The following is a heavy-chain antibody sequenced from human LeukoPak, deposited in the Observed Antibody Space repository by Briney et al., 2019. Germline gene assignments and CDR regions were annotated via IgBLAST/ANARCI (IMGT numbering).Heavy chain of an antibody. CDR1: GGSFSGYY. V-gene: IGHV4-34*01. D-gene: IGHD5-12*01. Sequence: SETLSLTCAVYGGSFSGYYWSWIRQPPGKGLECIAEINHSGSTNYNPSLKSRVTISVDTSKNQFSLKLSSVTAADTAVYYCARGVNEDIVATTEFDYCGQGTLVTVSS. J-gene: IGHJ4*02. CDR3: ARGVNEDIVATTEFDY. CDR2: INHSGST.